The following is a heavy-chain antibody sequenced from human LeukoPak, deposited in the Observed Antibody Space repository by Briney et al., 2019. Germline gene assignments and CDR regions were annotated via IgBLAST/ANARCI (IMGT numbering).Heavy chain of an antibody. Sequence: GRSLRLSCAASGFTVSSNYMSWVRQAPGKGLEWVSVIYGGGSTYYADSVKGRFTISRDSSKNTLYLQMNSLRAEDTAVYYCARDRGIAAAMDYWGQGTLVTVSS. V-gene: IGHV3-53*01. CDR3: ARDRGIAAAMDY. J-gene: IGHJ4*02. D-gene: IGHD6-13*01. CDR1: GFTVSSNY. CDR2: IYGGGST.